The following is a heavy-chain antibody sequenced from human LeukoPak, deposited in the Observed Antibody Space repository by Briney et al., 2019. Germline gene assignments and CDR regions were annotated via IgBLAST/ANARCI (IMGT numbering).Heavy chain of an antibody. CDR1: GFTFSTYS. CDR2: IDRSSTYI. Sequence: MPGGSLRLSCAASGFTFSTYSMNWVRQAPGKGLEWVSSIDRSSTYIYYADSVKSRFTISRDNARNSLYLQMNSLRAEDTAVYYCARDWYGQADYWGQGALITVSS. J-gene: IGHJ4*02. D-gene: IGHD1-14*01. V-gene: IGHV3-21*03. CDR3: ARDWYGQADY.